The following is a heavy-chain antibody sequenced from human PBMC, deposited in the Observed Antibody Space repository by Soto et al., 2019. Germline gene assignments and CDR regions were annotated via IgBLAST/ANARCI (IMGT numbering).Heavy chain of an antibody. D-gene: IGHD4-4*01. Sequence: PXGFLSRSCAASGFTFSSYDMHGVGQAPGKGLEWVAVISYGGSNEYYADSVKGRFTISRDNSKNTLYLQMNSLRAEDTAVYYCAKDAYGRNYVAYYYYYGIDVWGQGTTVTVS. CDR3: AKDAYGRNYVAYYYYYGIDV. J-gene: IGHJ6*02. V-gene: IGHV3-30*18. CDR1: GFTFSSYD. CDR2: ISYGGSNE.